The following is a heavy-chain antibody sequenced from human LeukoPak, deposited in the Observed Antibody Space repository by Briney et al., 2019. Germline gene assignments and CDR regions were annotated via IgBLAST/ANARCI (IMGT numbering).Heavy chain of an antibody. J-gene: IGHJ4*02. V-gene: IGHV3-9*01. CDR3: VTGATDY. CDR1: GFTFDDYA. Sequence: GGSLRLSCAASGFTFDDYAMHWVRQAPGKGLEWVSGISWNSGSIGYADSVKGRFTISRDNAKNSLYLQMSSLRAEDTALYYCVTGATDYWGQGTLVTVSS. CDR2: ISWNSGSI. D-gene: IGHD1-26*01.